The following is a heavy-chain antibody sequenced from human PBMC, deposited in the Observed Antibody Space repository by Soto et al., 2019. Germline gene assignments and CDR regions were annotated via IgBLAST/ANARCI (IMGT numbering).Heavy chain of an antibody. CDR2: INADNGNT. CDR1: GYTFTSYA. CDR3: ARALLGVQLWSIHHSFDY. V-gene: IGHV1-3*01. D-gene: IGHD5-18*01. J-gene: IGHJ4*02. Sequence: GASVKVSCKASGYTFTSYAMHWVRQAPGQRFEWMGWINADNGNTKYSQKFQGRVTITRDTSASTAYMELSSLRSEDTAVYYCARALLGVQLWSIHHSFDYWGQGTLVTVSS.